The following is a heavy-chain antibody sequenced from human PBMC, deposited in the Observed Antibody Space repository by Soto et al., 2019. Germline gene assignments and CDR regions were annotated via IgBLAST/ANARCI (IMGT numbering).Heavy chain of an antibody. CDR2: IYYSGST. Sequence: QVQLQESGPGLVKPSETLSLTCTVSGGSISSNYWSWIRQPPGKGLEWIGYIYYSGSTNYSPSLTRPVTISVDTSKNLFSPKLSSVTAADTAVYYCASHDSSSWYPDAFDIWGQGTMVTVSS. J-gene: IGHJ3*02. CDR1: GGSISSNY. CDR3: ASHDSSSWYPDAFDI. V-gene: IGHV4-59*01. D-gene: IGHD6-13*01.